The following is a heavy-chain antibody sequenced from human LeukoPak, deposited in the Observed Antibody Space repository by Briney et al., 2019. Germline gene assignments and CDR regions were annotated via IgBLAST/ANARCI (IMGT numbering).Heavy chain of an antibody. Sequence: PGGSLRLSCAASGFTLIDNYMTWIRQAPGKGLEWVSSISSSSSYIYYADSVKGRFTISRDNAKNSLYLQMNSLRAEDTAVYYCARGSYYYDSSGYYPGYWGQGTLVTVSS. CDR1: GFTLIDNY. CDR3: ARGSYYYDSSGYYPGY. J-gene: IGHJ4*02. V-gene: IGHV3-11*06. D-gene: IGHD3-22*01. CDR2: ISSSSSYI.